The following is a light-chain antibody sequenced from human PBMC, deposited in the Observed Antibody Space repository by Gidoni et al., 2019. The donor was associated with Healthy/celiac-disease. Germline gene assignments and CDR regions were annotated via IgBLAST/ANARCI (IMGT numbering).Light chain of an antibody. J-gene: IGKJ5*01. CDR3: QQSYSTIT. CDR2: AAS. CDR1: QSISSY. V-gene: IGKV1-39*01. Sequence: DIQMTQSPSSLSASVGDRVTITCRASQSISSYLNWYQQKPGKAPKLLIYAASSLQSGVPSRFSGSGSVTDFTLTISSLQPEDFATYYGQQSYSTITFGQGTRLEIK.